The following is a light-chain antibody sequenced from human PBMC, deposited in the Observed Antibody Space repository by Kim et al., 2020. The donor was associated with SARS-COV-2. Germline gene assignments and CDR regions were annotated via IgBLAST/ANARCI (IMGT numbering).Light chain of an antibody. CDR2: GKN. J-gene: IGLJ2*01. V-gene: IGLV3-19*01. CDR1: RLRSYY. Sequence: LGHTVRMTCQGDRLRSYYASWYQQKTGQAPLLVIYGKNNRPSGIPDRFSGSSSGNTASLTIPGAQAEDEADYYCNSRDSSGNHVVFGGGTQLTVL. CDR3: NSRDSSGNHVV.